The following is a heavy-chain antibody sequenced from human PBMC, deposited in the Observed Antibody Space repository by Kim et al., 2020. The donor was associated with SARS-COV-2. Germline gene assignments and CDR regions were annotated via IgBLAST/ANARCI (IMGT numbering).Heavy chain of an antibody. CDR1: GFTFSSYA. CDR3: AKYRKGYCSSTSCQLRTQVMDV. V-gene: IGHV3-23*01. Sequence: GGSLRLSCAASGFTFSSYAMSWVRQAPGKGLEWVSAISGSGGSTYYADSVKGRFTISRDNSKNTLYLQMNSLRAEDTAVYYCAKYRKGYCSSTSCQLRTQVMDVWGQGTTVTVSS. J-gene: IGHJ6*02. CDR2: ISGSGGST. D-gene: IGHD2-2*01.